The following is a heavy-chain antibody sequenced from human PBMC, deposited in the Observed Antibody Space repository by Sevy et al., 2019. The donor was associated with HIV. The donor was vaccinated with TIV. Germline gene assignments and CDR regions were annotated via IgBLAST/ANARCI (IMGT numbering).Heavy chain of an antibody. J-gene: IGHJ4*02. CDR1: GYTLAKFS. V-gene: IGHV1-24*01. CDR2: FDPEDGDPEDGKT. D-gene: IGHD3-22*01. CDR3: ATTKDYYDSSGYPFDY. Sequence: ASVKVSCKVSGYTLAKFSIHWVRHAPGKGLEWMTSFDPEDGDPEDGKTIYAQKFLGRVTMTEDTSTDTAYMELSSLRSDDTAVYYCATTKDYYDSSGYPFDYWGQGTLVTVSS.